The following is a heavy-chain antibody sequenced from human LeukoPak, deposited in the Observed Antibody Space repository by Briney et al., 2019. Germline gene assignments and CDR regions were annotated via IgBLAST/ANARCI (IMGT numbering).Heavy chain of an antibody. V-gene: IGHV4-39*01. Sequence: SETLSLTCTVSGGSISSSSHYWGWIRQPPGKGLEWIGSIYYSGSTNYNPSLKSRVTISVDTSKNQFSLKLSSVTAADTAVYYCARQYSSGYYYGMDVWGQGTTVTVSS. J-gene: IGHJ6*02. CDR2: IYYSGST. D-gene: IGHD6-19*01. CDR3: ARQYSSGYYYGMDV. CDR1: GGSISSSSHY.